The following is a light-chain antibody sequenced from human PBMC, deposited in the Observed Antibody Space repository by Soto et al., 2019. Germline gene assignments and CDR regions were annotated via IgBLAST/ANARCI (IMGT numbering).Light chain of an antibody. V-gene: IGLV3-9*01. Sequence: SYELTQPLSVSVALGQTARITCGENNIGSKNVHWYQQKPGQAPVVVIYRDSNRPSGIPERISGSNSGNTATLTISRAQAGDEADYYCQVWDSSTAIFGGGTQLTVL. CDR1: NIGSKN. CDR2: RDS. CDR3: QVWDSSTAI. J-gene: IGLJ2*01.